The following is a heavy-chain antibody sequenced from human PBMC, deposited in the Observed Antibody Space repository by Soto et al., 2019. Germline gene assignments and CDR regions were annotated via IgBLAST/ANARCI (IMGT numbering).Heavy chain of an antibody. CDR1: GGTFSSYA. Sequence: QVQLVQSGAEVKKPGSSVKVSCKASGGTFSSYAISWVRQAPGQGLEWMGGIIPIFGTANYAQKFQGRVTITADESTSTAYVELSSLRSEDTAVYYCARGYCSSTSCFQYPDLGYWGQVTLVTVSS. J-gene: IGHJ4*02. CDR2: IIPIFGTA. V-gene: IGHV1-69*01. D-gene: IGHD2-2*01. CDR3: ARGYCSSTSCFQYPDLGY.